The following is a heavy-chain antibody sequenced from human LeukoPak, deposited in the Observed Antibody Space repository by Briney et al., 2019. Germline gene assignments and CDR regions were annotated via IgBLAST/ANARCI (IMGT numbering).Heavy chain of an antibody. J-gene: IGHJ4*02. V-gene: IGHV1-46*01. Sequence: ASVKVSCKASGGTFSSYYMHWVRQAPGQGLEWMGMINPSGGSTTYAQKFQGRVTMTRDTSTSTVYMELSSLRSEDTAVYYCARGGYCSGDSCYPDFDYWGQGTLVTVSS. CDR1: GGTFSSYY. CDR3: ARGGYCSGDSCYPDFDY. D-gene: IGHD2-15*01. CDR2: INPSGGST.